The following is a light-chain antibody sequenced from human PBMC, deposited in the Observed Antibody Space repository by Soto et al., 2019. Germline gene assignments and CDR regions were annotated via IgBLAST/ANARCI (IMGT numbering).Light chain of an antibody. V-gene: IGLV2-18*02. J-gene: IGLJ1*01. CDR2: EVT. CDR1: SSDVGSYNR. CDR3: SSFTSSITYV. Sequence: QSALTQPPSVSGSPGQSVTIPCTATSSDVGSYNRVSWYQQPPGTPPKLTIYEVTNRPSGVSNRFSGSKSGNTASLTISGLQAEDEADYYCSSFTSSITYVFGTGTQLTVL.